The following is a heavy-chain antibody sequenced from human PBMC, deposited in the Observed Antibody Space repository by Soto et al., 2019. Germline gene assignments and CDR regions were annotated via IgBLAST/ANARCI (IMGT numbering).Heavy chain of an antibody. CDR3: ARGVGSSPPQY. D-gene: IGHD1-26*01. CDR2: IYASGSP. V-gene: IGHV4-59*02. Sequence: PSETLRLTCTMSGGYVSFYCGSWIRQSTGQGLEWIGYIYASGSPYYNPSLRSRVTISADTSKNQISLKLTSPTAADTAVHYCARGVGSSPPQYWGRGTLVTVSS. CDR1: GGYVSFYC. J-gene: IGHJ4*02.